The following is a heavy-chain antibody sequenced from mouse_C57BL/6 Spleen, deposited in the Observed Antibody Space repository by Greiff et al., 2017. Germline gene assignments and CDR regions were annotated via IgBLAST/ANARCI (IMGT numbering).Heavy chain of an antibody. Sequence: QVQLQQPGAELVKPGASVKVSCKASGYTFTSYWLHWVKQRPGQGLEWIGRIHPSDSDTTYNQKFKGKATLTVDNSSSTAYIHLRSLTSEDSAVYYCAISQVYSWFAYWGQGTLVTVSA. CDR3: AISQVYSWFAY. CDR2: IHPSDSDT. CDR1: GYTFTSYW. V-gene: IGHV1-74*01. J-gene: IGHJ3*01. D-gene: IGHD1-1*01.